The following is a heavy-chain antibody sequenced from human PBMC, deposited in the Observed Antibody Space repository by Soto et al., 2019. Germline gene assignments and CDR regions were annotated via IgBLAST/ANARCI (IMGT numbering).Heavy chain of an antibody. D-gene: IGHD3-10*01. CDR2: IIPFYDKP. Sequence: VQLMESGIEVKNPGSSVKVSCKASGDTFSNYPINWVRQAPGQGLEWMGGIIPFYDKPNYAENFLGRVTISADKFTATAYLEVSSLRSEDTAVYFCARGYRELFFYAMDVWGRGTPVIVSS. CDR1: GDTFSNYP. J-gene: IGHJ6*02. CDR3: ARGYRELFFYAMDV. V-gene: IGHV1-69*06.